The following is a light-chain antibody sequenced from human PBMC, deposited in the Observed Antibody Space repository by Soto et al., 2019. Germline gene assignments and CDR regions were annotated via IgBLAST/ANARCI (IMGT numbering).Light chain of an antibody. CDR2: AAS. V-gene: IGKV1-5*01. CDR3: QHYNSYSEA. CDR1: QSIRRY. J-gene: IGKJ1*01. Sequence: DIQMTQSPSTLSASLGDRVLITCRASQSIRRYLNWYQQKPGKAPKLLIYAASRLQSGVPSRFRGSGSGTEFTLTISSLQPDDFETYYCQHYNSYSEAFGQGTKVDIK.